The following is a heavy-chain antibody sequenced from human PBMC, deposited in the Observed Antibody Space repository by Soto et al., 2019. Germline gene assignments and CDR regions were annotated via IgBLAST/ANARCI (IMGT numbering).Heavy chain of an antibody. CDR2: INHSGST. V-gene: IGHV4-34*01. CDR1: GGSFSGYY. Sequence: QVQVQQWGAGLLKPSETLSLTCAVYGGSFSGYYWSWIRQPPGKGLEWIGEINHSGSTNYNPSLKSRVTISVDTSKNQFSLKLSSVTAADTAVYYCARPLSEGPDSWGQGTLVTVSS. D-gene: IGHD6-6*01. J-gene: IGHJ4*02. CDR3: ARPLSEGPDS.